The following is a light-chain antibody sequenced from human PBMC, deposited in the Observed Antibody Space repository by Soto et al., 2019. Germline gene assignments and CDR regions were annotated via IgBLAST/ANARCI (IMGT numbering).Light chain of an antibody. Sequence: QSALTQPPSVSGSPGQSVTISCTGTSSDVGSYNRVSWYQQPLGTAPKVIIYEVSNRPSGVPDRFSGSKSGNTASLTISGLQPEDEADYYCYSFTSSNTYVFGTGTKLTVL. J-gene: IGLJ1*01. V-gene: IGLV2-18*02. CDR1: SSDVGSYNR. CDR2: EVS. CDR3: YSFTSSNTYV.